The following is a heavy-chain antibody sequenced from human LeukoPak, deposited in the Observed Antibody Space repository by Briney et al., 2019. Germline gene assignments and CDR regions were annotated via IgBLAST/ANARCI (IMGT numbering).Heavy chain of an antibody. CDR2: IKQDGSEK. Sequence: GGSLRLSCAASGFTFSSYWMSWVRQAPGKGLEWVANIKQDGSEKYYVDSVKGRFTISRDDSKSIAHLQMNSLKTEDTAVYYCASGSGWYSPDYWGQGTLVIVSS. D-gene: IGHD6-19*01. CDR1: GFTFSSYW. J-gene: IGHJ4*02. CDR3: ASGSGWYSPDY. V-gene: IGHV3-7*03.